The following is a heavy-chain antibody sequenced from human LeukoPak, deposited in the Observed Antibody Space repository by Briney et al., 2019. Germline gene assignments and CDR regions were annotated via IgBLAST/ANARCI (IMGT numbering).Heavy chain of an antibody. D-gene: IGHD6-13*01. J-gene: IGHJ3*02. V-gene: IGHV4-39*07. CDR3: ATSAAAGKDDAFDI. CDR1: GGSISSSSYY. CDR2: IYYSGST. Sequence: SETLSFTCTVSGGSISSSSYYWGWIRQPPGKRLEWIGSIYYSGSTYYNPSLKSRFTISVDTSKNQFSLKLSSVTAADTAVYYCATSAAAGKDDAFDIWGQGTMVSVSS.